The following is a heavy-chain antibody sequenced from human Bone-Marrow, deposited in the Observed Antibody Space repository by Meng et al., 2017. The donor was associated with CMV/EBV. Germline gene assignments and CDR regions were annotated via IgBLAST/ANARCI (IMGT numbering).Heavy chain of an antibody. J-gene: IGHJ4*02. Sequence: GESLKISCAASGFTFSSYSMNWVRQAPGKGLEWVSSISSSSSYIYYADSVKGRFTISRDNAKNSLYLQMNTLRAEDTAVYYCVKGGHLGDYWGQGTLVTVSS. V-gene: IGHV3-21*01. D-gene: IGHD3-10*01. CDR2: ISSSSSYI. CDR3: VKGGHLGDY. CDR1: GFTFSSYS.